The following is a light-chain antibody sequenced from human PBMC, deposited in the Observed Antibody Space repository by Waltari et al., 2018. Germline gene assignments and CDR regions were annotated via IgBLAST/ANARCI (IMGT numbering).Light chain of an antibody. J-gene: IGKJ4*01. CDR1: RSLLHSSGYNY. CDR2: LGS. Sequence: DIVMTQSPLSLPVTPGEPASISCTSSRSLLHSSGYNYVDWYLQKPGQSPQLLISLGSNRASGVPDRFSGSGSGTDFTKISRVEAEDVGVYYCMQALQSPLTFGGGTKVEIK. V-gene: IGKV2-28*01. CDR3: MQALQSPLT.